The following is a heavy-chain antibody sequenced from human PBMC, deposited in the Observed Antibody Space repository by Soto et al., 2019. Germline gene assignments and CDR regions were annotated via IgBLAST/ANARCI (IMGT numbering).Heavy chain of an antibody. V-gene: IGHV4-39*01. Sequence: SETLSRNCPVSGGSISSSSYYWGWIRQPPGKGLEWIGSIYYSGSTYYNPSLKSRVTISVDTSKNQFSLKLSSVTAADTAVYYCAAPSIVGATIDYWGQGTLVTVSS. CDR1: GGSISSSSYY. J-gene: IGHJ4*02. D-gene: IGHD1-26*01. CDR3: AAPSIVGATIDY. CDR2: IYYSGST.